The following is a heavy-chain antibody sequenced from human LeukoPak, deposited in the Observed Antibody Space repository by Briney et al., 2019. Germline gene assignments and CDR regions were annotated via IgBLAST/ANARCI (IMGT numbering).Heavy chain of an antibody. D-gene: IGHD6-13*01. CDR3: ARGIAAAGTGGAYYYYMDV. J-gene: IGHJ6*03. CDR2: IYYSGST. Sequence: SETLSLTCSVSGDSISSYYWTWIRQPPGKGLECIGYIYYSGSTNYNPSLKSRVTMSVDTSKNQFSLNLSSVTAADTAVYYCARGIAAAGTGGAYYYYMDVWDKGTTVTVSS. CDR1: GDSISSYY. V-gene: IGHV4-59*01.